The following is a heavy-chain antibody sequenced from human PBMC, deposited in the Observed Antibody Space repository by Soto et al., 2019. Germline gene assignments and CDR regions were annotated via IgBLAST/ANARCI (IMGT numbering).Heavy chain of an antibody. CDR3: ARESSSTVTTGGGGSAKDY. CDR1: GLTFSNYA. V-gene: IGHV3-30-3*01. CDR2: ISYDGPNR. Sequence: QVHLVESGGGVVQPGRSLRLSCAASGLTFSNYAMHWVRQAPGKGLEWVAFISYDGPNRCYPDSVKGRFTISRDNSKNTLYLQMNSLKTEDTAVYYCARESSSTVTTGGGGSAKDYWGQGTLVTVSS. J-gene: IGHJ4*02. D-gene: IGHD4-17*01.